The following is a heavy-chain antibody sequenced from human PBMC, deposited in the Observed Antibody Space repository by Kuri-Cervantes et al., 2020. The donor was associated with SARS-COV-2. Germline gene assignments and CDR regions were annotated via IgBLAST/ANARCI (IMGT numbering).Heavy chain of an antibody. CDR3: ARVVRGVIIEGDY. Sequence: GGSLRLSCAASGFTFSSYAMHWVRQAPGKGLEWVAVISYDGSNTYYADSVKGRFTISRDNSKNTLYLQMNSLRAEDTAGYYCARVVRGVIIEGDYWGQGTLVTVSS. CDR1: GFTFSSYA. V-gene: IGHV3-30-3*01. CDR2: ISYDGSNT. D-gene: IGHD3-10*01. J-gene: IGHJ4*02.